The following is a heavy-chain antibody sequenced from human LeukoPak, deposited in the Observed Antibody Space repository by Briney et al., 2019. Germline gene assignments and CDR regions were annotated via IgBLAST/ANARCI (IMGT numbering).Heavy chain of an antibody. J-gene: IGHJ4*02. CDR3: ARETVAGNVDY. CDR2: ISSSSSYI. Sequence: GGSLRLSCAASGFTFSSYAMSWVRQAPGKGLEWVSSISSSSSYIYYADSVKGRFTISRDNAKNSLYLQMNSLRAEDTAVYYCARETVAGNVDYWGQGTLVTVSS. V-gene: IGHV3-21*01. CDR1: GFTFSSYA. D-gene: IGHD6-19*01.